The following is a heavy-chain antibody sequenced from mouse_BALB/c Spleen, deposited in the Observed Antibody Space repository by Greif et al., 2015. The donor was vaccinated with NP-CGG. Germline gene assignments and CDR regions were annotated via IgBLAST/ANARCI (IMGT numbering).Heavy chain of an antibody. Sequence: VKLVESGPGLVAPSQSLSITCTVSGFSLTSYGVHWVRQPPGKGLEWLGVIWAGGSTNYNSALMSRLSISKDNSKSQVFLKMNSLQTDDTAMYYCAREDYGNAMDYWGQGTSVTVSS. V-gene: IGHV2-9*02. CDR2: IWAGGST. D-gene: IGHD2-1*01. J-gene: IGHJ4*01. CDR3: AREDYGNAMDY. CDR1: GFSLTSYG.